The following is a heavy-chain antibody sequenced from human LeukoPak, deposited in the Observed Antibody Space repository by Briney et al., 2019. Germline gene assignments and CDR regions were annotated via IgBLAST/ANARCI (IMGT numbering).Heavy chain of an antibody. J-gene: IGHJ4*02. V-gene: IGHV4-39*01. CDR2: IYYSGST. Sequence: PSETLSLTCTVSGGSISSSSYYWGWIRQPPGKGLEWIGSIYYSGSTYYNPSLKSRVTISVDTSKNQFSLKLSSVTAADTAVYYCACSSGETIAAAGPGFDYWGQGTLVTVSS. CDR1: GGSISSSSYY. CDR3: ACSSGETIAAAGPGFDY. D-gene: IGHD6-13*01.